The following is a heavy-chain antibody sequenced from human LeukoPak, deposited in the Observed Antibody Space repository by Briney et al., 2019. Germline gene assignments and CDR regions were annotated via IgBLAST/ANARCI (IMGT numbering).Heavy chain of an antibody. V-gene: IGHV3-48*04. CDR2: ISSSSSTI. CDR3: ARDNPRCCGVIPAMIDDY. J-gene: IGHJ4*02. D-gene: IGHD2-15*01. Sequence: PGGSLRLSCAASGFTFSSYSMNWVRQAPGKGLEWVSYISSSSSTIYYADSVKGRFTTSRDNAKNSLYLQMDSLRAEDTAVYYCARDNPRCCGVIPAMIDDYWGQGTLVTVSS. CDR1: GFTFSSYS.